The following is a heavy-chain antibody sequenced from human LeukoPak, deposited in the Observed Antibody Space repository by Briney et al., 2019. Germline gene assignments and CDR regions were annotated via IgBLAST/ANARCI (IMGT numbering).Heavy chain of an antibody. V-gene: IGHV4-34*01. CDR1: GGSFSGYY. J-gene: IGHJ4*02. Sequence: SETLSLTCAVYGGSFSGYYWSWIRQPPGKGLEWIGEINHSGSTNYNPSLKSRVTISVDTSKNQFSLKLSSVTAADTAVYYCARGHEVYSYGSGIDYWGQGTLVTVSS. CDR2: INHSGST. D-gene: IGHD3-10*01. CDR3: ARGHEVYSYGSGIDY.